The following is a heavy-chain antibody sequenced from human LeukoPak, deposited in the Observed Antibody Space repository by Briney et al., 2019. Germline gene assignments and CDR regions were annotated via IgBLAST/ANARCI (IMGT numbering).Heavy chain of an antibody. CDR2: IYTSGST. CDR3: AREAGGVVVAATIYFDY. Sequence: PSETLSLTCTVSGGSISSYYWSWIRQPAGKGLEWIGRIYTSGSTNYNPSLKSRVTMSVDTSKNQFSLKLSSVTAADTAVYYCAREAGGVVVAATIYFDYWGQGTLVTVSS. V-gene: IGHV4-4*07. D-gene: IGHD2-15*01. J-gene: IGHJ4*02. CDR1: GGSISSYY.